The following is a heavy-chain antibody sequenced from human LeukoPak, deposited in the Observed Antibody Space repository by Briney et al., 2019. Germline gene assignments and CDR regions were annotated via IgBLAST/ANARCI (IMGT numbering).Heavy chain of an antibody. CDR3: AKDVGKWESLHFFDY. V-gene: IGHV3-23*01. CDR1: GFTLSTNA. Sequence: GGSLRLPCLTSGFTLSTNAMSWVRKAPGKGLEWISGISGSGASTYYADSVKGRFTISRDDSRNTLYLQMNSLRGDDAAVYYCAKDVGKWESLHFFDYWGQGTLVTVSS. CDR2: ISGSGAST. D-gene: IGHD1-26*01. J-gene: IGHJ4*02.